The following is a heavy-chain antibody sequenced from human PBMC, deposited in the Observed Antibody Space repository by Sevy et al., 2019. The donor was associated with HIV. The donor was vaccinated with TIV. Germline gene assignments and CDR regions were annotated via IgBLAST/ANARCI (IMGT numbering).Heavy chain of an antibody. CDR2: IYFSGST. CDR3: AKGGGALDGGLDV. V-gene: IGHV4-31*03. Sequence: SETLSLTCSVSGDSISSSNYHWSWIRQHPGKGLESIGYIYFSGSTYYNPSLASRVTISVDTSENQIYLNLNSVTAADTAVYFCAKGGGALDGGLDVWGPGTTVTVSS. CDR1: GDSISSSNYH. J-gene: IGHJ6*02. D-gene: IGHD3-10*01.